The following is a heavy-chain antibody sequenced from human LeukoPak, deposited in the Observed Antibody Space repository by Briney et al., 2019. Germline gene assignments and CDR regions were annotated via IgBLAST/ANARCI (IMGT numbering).Heavy chain of an antibody. Sequence: HPGRSLRLSCAASGFTFSSYGMHWVRQAPGKGLEWVAVISYDGSNKYYADSVKGRFTISRDNSKNTLYLQMNSLRAEDTAVYYCAKDLGGLRYFDWLARGTAEDYWGQGTLVTVSS. CDR2: ISYDGSNK. CDR3: AKDLGGLRYFDWLARGTAEDY. V-gene: IGHV3-30*18. J-gene: IGHJ4*02. CDR1: GFTFSSYG. D-gene: IGHD3-9*01.